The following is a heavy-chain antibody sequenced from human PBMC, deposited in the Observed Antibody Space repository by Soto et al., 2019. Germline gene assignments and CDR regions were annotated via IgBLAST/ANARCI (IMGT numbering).Heavy chain of an antibody. CDR1: GGSSSSGGYS. CDR3: VRVPGP. CDR2: IYHSGRT. J-gene: IGHJ5*02. V-gene: IGHV4-30-2*01. Sequence: TLSLTCAVSGGSSSSGGYSWSWNRQPPGKGLEWIGYIYHSGRTYYNPSLKSRVTISVDRSKNQFSLKLSSVTAADTAVYYCVRVPGPWGQGTLVTVSS.